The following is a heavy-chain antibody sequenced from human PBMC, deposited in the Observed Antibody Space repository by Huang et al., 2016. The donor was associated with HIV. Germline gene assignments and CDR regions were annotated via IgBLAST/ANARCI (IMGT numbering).Heavy chain of an antibody. CDR2: IYKSGTS. Sequence: QLHLQESGPGLVEPSETLSLTCTVSGGYSISSSSYYWGWIRQPPGKGLEWIASIYKSGTSYYNPSLRSRLTVSVDTSRSQFSLRLSSVTAADTAVYYCAGISPDACRVLWGQGTLATVSS. D-gene: IGHD2-2*01. V-gene: IGHV4-39*01. CDR3: AGISPDACRVL. J-gene: IGHJ4*02. CDR1: GGYSISSSSYY.